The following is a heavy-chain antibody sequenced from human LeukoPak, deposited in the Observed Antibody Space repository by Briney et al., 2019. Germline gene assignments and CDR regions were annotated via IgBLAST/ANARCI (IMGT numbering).Heavy chain of an antibody. J-gene: IGHJ6*03. CDR1: GFTFNTYW. CDR2: IRQDGSEQ. Sequence: GGSLRLSCAASGFTFNTYWMSWVRQAPGKGLEWGANIRQDGSEQYYVDSVKGRFTISRDNAKHSLFLQMNSLRAEDTAVYYCARVAVIYYYYMEVWGKGTTVTVSS. D-gene: IGHD2/OR15-2a*01. CDR3: ARVAVIYYYYMEV. V-gene: IGHV3-7*01.